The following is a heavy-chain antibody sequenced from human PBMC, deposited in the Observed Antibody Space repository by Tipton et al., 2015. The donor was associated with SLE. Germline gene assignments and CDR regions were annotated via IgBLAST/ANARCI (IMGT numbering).Heavy chain of an antibody. CDR1: GYTFTSYD. CDR2: MNPNSGNT. D-gene: IGHD2-21*01. CDR3: ARHQDCGGDCYYYFDY. J-gene: IGHJ4*02. Sequence: QLVQSGAEVKKPGASVKVSCKASGYTFTSYDINWVRQATGQGLEWMGWMNPNSGNTGYAQKFQGSVTMTRNTSVSTAYMELSSLRSDDTAVYYCARHQDCGGDCYYYFDYWVQGTLVTASS. V-gene: IGHV1-8*02.